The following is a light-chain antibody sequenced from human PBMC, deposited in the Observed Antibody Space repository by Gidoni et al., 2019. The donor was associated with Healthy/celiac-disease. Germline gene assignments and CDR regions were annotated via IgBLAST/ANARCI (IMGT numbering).Light chain of an antibody. CDR2: GAA. Sequence: EIVMKQSPATLSVSPGEGATLSCRASHSVSSNFAWYQQKPGQAPRLLIYGAATRATGIPARFSGSGSGTEFTLTISSLQSEDFAVYYCQQYNNWPSWTFGQXTKVEIK. CDR3: QQYNNWPSWT. CDR1: HSVSSN. J-gene: IGKJ1*01. V-gene: IGKV3-15*01.